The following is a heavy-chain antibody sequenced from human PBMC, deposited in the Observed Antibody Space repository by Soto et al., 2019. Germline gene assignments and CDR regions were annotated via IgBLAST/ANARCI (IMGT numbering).Heavy chain of an antibody. V-gene: IGHV3-23*01. CDR3: AKDHEYCSSTSCPNYYMDV. CDR1: GFTFSSYA. J-gene: IGHJ6*03. D-gene: IGHD2-2*01. CDR2: ISGSGGST. Sequence: GGSLRLSCAASGFTFSSYAMSWVRQAPGKGLEWVSAISGSGGSTYYADSVKGRFTISRDNSKNTLYLQMNSLRAEDTAVYYCAKDHEYCSSTSCPNYYMDVWGKGTTVTVSS.